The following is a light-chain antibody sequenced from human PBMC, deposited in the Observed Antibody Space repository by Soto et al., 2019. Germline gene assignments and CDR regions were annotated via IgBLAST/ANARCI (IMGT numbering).Light chain of an antibody. CDR3: QQLNSYPT. CDR2: AAS. CDR1: QGISSY. V-gene: IGKV1-9*01. J-gene: IGKJ5*01. Sequence: DIQLTQSPSFLSASVGDRVTMTCRASQGISSYLAWYQQKPGKAPKLLIYAASTLQSGVPSRFSGSGSGTEFTLTISSLQPEDFATYYCQQLNSYPTFGQGTRLEIK.